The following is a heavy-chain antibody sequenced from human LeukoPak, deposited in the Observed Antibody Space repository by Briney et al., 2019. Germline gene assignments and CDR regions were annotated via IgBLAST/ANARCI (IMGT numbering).Heavy chain of an antibody. CDR2: IRSKAYGGTT. CDR1: GFTFGDYA. CDR3: PSARITIFGVVDY. D-gene: IGHD3-3*01. V-gene: IGHV3-49*04. Sequence: PGGALRLSCTASGFTFGDYAMSWVRQAPGKGLEWVGFIRSKAYGGTTEYAASVKGRFTISRDDSKSIAYLQMNSLKTADTAVYYCPSARITIFGVVDYWGQGTLVTVSS. J-gene: IGHJ4*02.